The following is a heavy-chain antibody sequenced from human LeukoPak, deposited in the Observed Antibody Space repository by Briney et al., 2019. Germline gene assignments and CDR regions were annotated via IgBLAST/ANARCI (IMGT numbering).Heavy chain of an antibody. CDR3: AKVFYGSGSYPPGY. CDR1: GFTFSSYA. CDR2: ISGSGGST. D-gene: IGHD3-10*01. V-gene: IGHV3-23*01. J-gene: IGHJ4*02. Sequence: GGPLRPSCAASGFTFSSYAMSWVRQAPGKGLEWVSAISGSGGSTYYADSVKGRFTISRDNSKNTLYLQMNSLRAEDTAVYYCAKVFYGSGSYPPGYWGQGTLVTVSS.